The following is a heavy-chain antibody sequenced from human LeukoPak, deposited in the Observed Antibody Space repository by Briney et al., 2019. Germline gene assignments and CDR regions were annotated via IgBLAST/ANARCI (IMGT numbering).Heavy chain of an antibody. J-gene: IGHJ4*02. D-gene: IGHD3-9*01. Sequence: ASVKVSCKASGYTFTSYWIGWVRQMPGKGLEWMGIIYPGDSDTRYSPSFQGQVTISADKSISTAYLQWSSLKASDTAMYYCARRYDILTGHDYWGQGTLVTVSS. CDR2: IYPGDSDT. CDR1: GYTFTSYW. CDR3: ARRYDILTGHDY. V-gene: IGHV5-51*01.